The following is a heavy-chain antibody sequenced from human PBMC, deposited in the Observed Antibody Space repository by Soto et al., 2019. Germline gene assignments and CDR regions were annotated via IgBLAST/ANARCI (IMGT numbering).Heavy chain of an antibody. J-gene: IGHJ4*02. CDR1: GGSISSTSYF. D-gene: IGHD6-13*01. CDR2: IYYSGNT. CDR3: SRRRGDSSSWYVLDY. V-gene: IGHV4-39*02. Sequence: KASETLSLTCTVSGGSISSTSYFWGWIRQPPGKGLEWIGSIYYSGNTYYNPSLKSRVTISVDTSKNHFSLKLSSVTAADTSVYFCSRRRGDSSSWYVLDYWGQGTLVTVSS.